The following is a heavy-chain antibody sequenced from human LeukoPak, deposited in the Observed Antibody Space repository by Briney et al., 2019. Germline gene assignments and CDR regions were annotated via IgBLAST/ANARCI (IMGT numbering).Heavy chain of an antibody. CDR3: AKDANYYDSSGYLIPFDY. J-gene: IGHJ4*02. CDR2: ISGNGHET. V-gene: IGHV3-23*01. D-gene: IGHD3-22*01. Sequence: GGSRRLSCSASGFTFSRFAMTWVRHLPGRGREWVSSISGNGHETYYADSVKCRFSVSRHNSKNILYLQMDSLRADDSALYYCAKDANYYDSSGYLIPFDYWGQGTLVTVSS. CDR1: GFTFSRFA.